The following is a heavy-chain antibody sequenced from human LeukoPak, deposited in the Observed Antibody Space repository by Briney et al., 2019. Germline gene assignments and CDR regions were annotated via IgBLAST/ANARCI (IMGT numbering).Heavy chain of an antibody. J-gene: IGHJ3*02. CDR3: AKDMGNDYGDFDAFDI. D-gene: IGHD4-17*01. CDR1: GFTFSTYS. V-gene: IGHV3-48*04. CDR2: INSRSSTI. Sequence: GGSLRLSCAASGFTFSTYSMNWVRQAPGKGLEWVSYINSRSSTIHYADSVKGRFTISRDNAKNSLYLQMNSLRAEDMALYYCAKDMGNDYGDFDAFDIWGQGTMVTVSS.